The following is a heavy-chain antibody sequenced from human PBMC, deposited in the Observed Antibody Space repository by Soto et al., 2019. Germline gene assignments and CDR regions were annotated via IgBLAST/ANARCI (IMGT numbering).Heavy chain of an antibody. Sequence: EVQLVESGGVVVQPGGSLRLSCAASGFTFDDYTMHWVRQAPGKGLEWVSRISWDGGSTYYADSVKGRFTISRDNSKNSLYLQMNSLRTEDTALYYSAKEWARDGYNYGVDYWGQGTLVTVSS. CDR3: AKEWARDGYNYGVDY. V-gene: IGHV3-43*01. CDR2: ISWDGGST. D-gene: IGHD5-12*01. J-gene: IGHJ4*02. CDR1: GFTFDDYT.